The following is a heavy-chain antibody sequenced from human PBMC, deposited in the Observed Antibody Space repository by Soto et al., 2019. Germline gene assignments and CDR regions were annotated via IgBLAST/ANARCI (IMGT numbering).Heavy chain of an antibody. CDR1: GYTFTSYA. D-gene: IGHD2-2*01. V-gene: IGHV1-3*01. Sequence: ASVKVSCKASGYTFTSYAMHWVRQAPGQRLEWMGWINAGNGNTKYSQKFQGRVTITRDTSASTAYMELSSLRSEDTAVYYCARDRSGDAYAHDYWGQGTLVTVSS. CDR3: ARDRSGDAYAHDY. J-gene: IGHJ4*02. CDR2: INAGNGNT.